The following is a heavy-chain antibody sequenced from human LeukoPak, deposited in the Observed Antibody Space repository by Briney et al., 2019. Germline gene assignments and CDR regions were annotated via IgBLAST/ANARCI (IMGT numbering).Heavy chain of an antibody. Sequence: GALVKVSCKASGYTFTSYDINWVRQATGQGLEWMGWMNPNSGNTGYAQKFQGRVTMTRNTSISTAYMELSSLRSEDTAVYYCARAPSITGTTPPGYWGQGTLVTVSS. V-gene: IGHV1-8*01. J-gene: IGHJ4*02. D-gene: IGHD1-7*01. CDR3: ARAPSITGTTPPGY. CDR2: MNPNSGNT. CDR1: GYTFTSYD.